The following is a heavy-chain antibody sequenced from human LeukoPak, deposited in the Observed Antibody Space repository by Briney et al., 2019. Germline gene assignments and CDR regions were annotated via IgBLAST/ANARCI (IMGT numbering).Heavy chain of an antibody. D-gene: IGHD6-19*01. CDR3: AKGDRSSGWF. CDR1: GFTISSYA. V-gene: IGHV3-23*01. CDR2: ISGSGGTT. Sequence: VSLSLSGSASGFTISSYAMSRLRQAPGQGLEWFSAISGSGGTTYYADSVKGRFTISRDNSKNTLYLQMSSLRAEDTAVYYCAKGDRSSGWFWGQGTLVTVSS. J-gene: IGHJ4*02.